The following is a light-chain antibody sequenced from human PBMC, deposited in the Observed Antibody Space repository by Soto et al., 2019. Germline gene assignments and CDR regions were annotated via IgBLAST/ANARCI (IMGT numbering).Light chain of an antibody. CDR3: GTWHSSLSAGGV. CDR2: DNN. Sequence: QSVLTQPPSVSAAPGQKVTISCSGSSSNVGNNYVSWYQQLPGTAPKLLIYDNNKRPSGIPDRFSGSKSGTSATLGITGLQTGDEADYYCGTWHSSLSAGGVFGGGTQLAVL. CDR1: SSNVGNNY. V-gene: IGLV1-51*01. J-gene: IGLJ2*01.